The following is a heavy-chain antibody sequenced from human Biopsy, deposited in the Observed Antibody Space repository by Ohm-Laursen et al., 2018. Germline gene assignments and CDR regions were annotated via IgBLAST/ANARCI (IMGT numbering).Heavy chain of an antibody. CDR1: GFTFSSHA. J-gene: IGHJ6*02. V-gene: IGHV3-23*01. CDR2: ITGVGGVT. D-gene: IGHD5-18*01. CDR3: AKWGTSMALYHFYGMDV. Sequence: SLRLSCSGSGFTFSSHAMSWVRQAPGKGLEWVSVITGVGGVTYYADPVKGRFTVSRDNSMNTMFLQMNSLRAQDAGTYYCAKWGTSMALYHFYGMDVWGQGTTVSVSS.